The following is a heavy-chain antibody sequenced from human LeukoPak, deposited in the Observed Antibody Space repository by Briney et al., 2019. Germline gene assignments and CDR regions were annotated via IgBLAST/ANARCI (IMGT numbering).Heavy chain of an antibody. CDR2: ISWNSGSI. CDR3: ARFDYYGSGGLFDY. Sequence: GGSLRLSCAASGFTFDDYAMHWVRQAPGKGLEWVSGISWNSGSIGYADSVKGRFTLSRDNAKNSLYLQMNSLRAEDTAVYYCARFDYYGSGGLFDYWGQGTLVTVSS. CDR1: GFTFDDYA. V-gene: IGHV3-9*01. J-gene: IGHJ4*02. D-gene: IGHD3-10*01.